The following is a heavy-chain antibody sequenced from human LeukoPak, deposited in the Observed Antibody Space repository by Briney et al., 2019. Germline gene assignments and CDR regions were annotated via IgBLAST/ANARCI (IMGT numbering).Heavy chain of an antibody. CDR3: ARGSSSWQDIYYFDY. Sequence: SETLSLTCTVSGGSIGRSSYYWGWIRQPPGKGLEWIGNIYYSGSTSYNPSLKSRVTISVDTSKNQFSLKLSSVTAADTAAYYCARGSSSWQDIYYFDYWGQGTLVTVSS. J-gene: IGHJ4*02. D-gene: IGHD6-13*01. CDR1: GGSIGRSSYY. V-gene: IGHV4-39*01. CDR2: IYYSGST.